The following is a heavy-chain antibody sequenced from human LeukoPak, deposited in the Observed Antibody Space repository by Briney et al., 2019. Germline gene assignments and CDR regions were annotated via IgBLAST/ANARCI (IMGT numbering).Heavy chain of an antibody. CDR1: GFTFSSYS. CDR2: ISSSSSYI. Sequence: PGGSLRLSCAASGFTFSSYSMNWVRQTPGKGLEWVSSISSSSSYIYHADSVKGRFTISRDNAKNSLYLQMNSLRAEDTAVYYCARVRSPRYFDYWGQGTLVTVSS. J-gene: IGHJ4*02. CDR3: ARVRSPRYFDY. V-gene: IGHV3-21*01.